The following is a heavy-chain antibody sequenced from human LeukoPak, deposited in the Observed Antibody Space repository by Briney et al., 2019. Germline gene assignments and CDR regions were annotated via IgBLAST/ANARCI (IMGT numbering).Heavy chain of an antibody. D-gene: IGHD3-16*01. CDR1: GESVSRNTAT. Sequence: SQTLSLACAISGESVSRNTATWDWLRQCPSRGLEWRGRTYYRSQWYNDYAVSVQSRIMINPDTSKNEFSLHLNSVTPEDTAVYYCVRGGMGYDYWGQGTLVTVSS. CDR3: VRGGMGYDY. J-gene: IGHJ4*02. V-gene: IGHV6-1*01. CDR2: TYYRSQWYN.